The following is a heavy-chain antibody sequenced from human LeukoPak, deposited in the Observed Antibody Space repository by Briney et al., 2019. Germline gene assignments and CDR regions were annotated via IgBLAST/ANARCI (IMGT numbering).Heavy chain of an antibody. J-gene: IGHJ4*02. D-gene: IGHD3-22*01. CDR3: AKADYYDSSGYYYEGAYYFDY. Sequence: GGSLRLSCTTSGFSFNTYSMSWVRQAPGKGLEWVSAINDDTPYYADSVKGRFTISRDNSKNTLYLQMNSLRAEDTAVYYCAKADYYDSSGYYYEGAYYFDYWGQGTLVTVSS. V-gene: IGHV3-23*01. CDR1: GFSFNTYS. CDR2: INDDTP.